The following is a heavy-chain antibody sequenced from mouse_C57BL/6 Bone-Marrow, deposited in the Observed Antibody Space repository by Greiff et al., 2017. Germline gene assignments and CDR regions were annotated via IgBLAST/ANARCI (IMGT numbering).Heavy chain of an antibody. D-gene: IGHD2-3*01. V-gene: IGHV1-69*01. CDR2: IDPSDSYT. J-gene: IGHJ3*01. CDR3: AVDGYYGFAY. Sequence: QVQLQQPGAELVMPGASVKLSCKASGYTFTSYWMHWVKQRPGQGLEWIGEIDPSDSYTNYNQKFKGKSTLTVDKSSSTAYMQLSSLTSEDSAVYYCAVDGYYGFAYWGQGTMVTVSA. CDR1: GYTFTSYW.